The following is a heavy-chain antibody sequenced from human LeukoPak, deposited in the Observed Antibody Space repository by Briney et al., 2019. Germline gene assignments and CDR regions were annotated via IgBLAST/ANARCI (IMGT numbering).Heavy chain of an antibody. D-gene: IGHD5-12*01. CDR1: GGTFSSYA. J-gene: IGHJ6*03. CDR3: ARGRGQWLPPGYMDV. V-gene: IGHV1-69*05. Sequence: GASVKVPCKASGGTFSSYAISWVRQAPGQGLEWMGGIIPIFGTANYAQKFQGRVTITTDESTRTAYMELSSLRSEDTAVYYCARGRGQWLPPGYMDVWGKGTTVTVSS. CDR2: IIPIFGTA.